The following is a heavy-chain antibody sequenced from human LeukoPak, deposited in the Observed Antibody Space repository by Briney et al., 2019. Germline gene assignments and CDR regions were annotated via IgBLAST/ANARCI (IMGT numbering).Heavy chain of an antibody. J-gene: IGHJ4*02. CDR1: GGTFSSYA. V-gene: IGHV1-69*13. Sequence: ASVKVSCKASGGTFSSYAISWVRQAPGQGLEWMRGIIPIFGTANYAQKFQGRVTITADESTSTAYMELSSLRSEDTAVYYCARDPNYYGSGSYSYFDYWGQGTLVTVSS. CDR2: IIPIFGTA. CDR3: ARDPNYYGSGSYSYFDY. D-gene: IGHD3-10*01.